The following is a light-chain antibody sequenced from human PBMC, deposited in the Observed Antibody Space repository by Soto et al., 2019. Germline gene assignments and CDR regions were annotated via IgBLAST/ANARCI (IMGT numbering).Light chain of an antibody. J-gene: IGLJ1*01. Sequence: SVLTQPPSVSVGPGQRVTISCTGSSANIGAAYNVDWYQQLPGTAPKLLIYGNNNRPSGVPARFSGSKSGTSASLAIAGLQAEDEGDYYCLSYDSSLSGYVYGPATKVTVL. CDR3: LSYDSSLSGYV. CDR2: GNN. V-gene: IGLV1-40*01. CDR1: SANIGAAYN.